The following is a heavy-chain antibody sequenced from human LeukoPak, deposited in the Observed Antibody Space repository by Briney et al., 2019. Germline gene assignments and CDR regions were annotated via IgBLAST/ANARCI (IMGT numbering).Heavy chain of an antibody. V-gene: IGHV4-38-2*02. D-gene: IGHD2-8*01. Sequence: PSETLSLTCTVSGYSISSGYYWGWIRQPPGKGLEWIGSIYHSGSTYYNPSLKSRVTISGDTSKNEFSLKLSSVSAADTAVYYCARGFYGVQVLAAFDFWGQGTFVTVSS. CDR3: ARGFYGVQVLAAFDF. CDR2: IYHSGST. J-gene: IGHJ3*01. CDR1: GYSISSGYY.